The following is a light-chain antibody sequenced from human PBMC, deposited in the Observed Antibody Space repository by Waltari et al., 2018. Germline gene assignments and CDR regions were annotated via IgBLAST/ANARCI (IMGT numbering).Light chain of an antibody. CDR2: GVS. J-gene: IGKJ2*01. V-gene: IGKV3D-15*01. CDR1: QSVNRN. CDR3: QQSIQWPYT. Sequence: IAMTQSPATLSLSPGDRPTLSCRASQSVNRNLAWYQQKPGQHPRLLIYGVSSRATGIPDRFTGSGSGMEFTLTISSLEPEDVGIYHCQQSIQWPYTFGQGTKVEIK.